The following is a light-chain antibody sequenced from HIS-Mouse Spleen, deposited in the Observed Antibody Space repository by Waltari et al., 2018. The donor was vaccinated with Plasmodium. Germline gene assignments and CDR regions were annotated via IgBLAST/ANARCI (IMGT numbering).Light chain of an antibody. V-gene: IGKV3-20*01. CDR1: QSVSSSY. CDR2: GAS. CDR3: QQYGSSPYT. Sequence: EIVLTQSPGTLSLSPGERATLHCRASQSVSSSYLAWYQQKPGKAPKLRIYGASSRATGIPDRFSGSGSGTYFTRTISRLEPEDFAVYYCQQYGSSPYTFGQVTKLEIK. J-gene: IGKJ2*01.